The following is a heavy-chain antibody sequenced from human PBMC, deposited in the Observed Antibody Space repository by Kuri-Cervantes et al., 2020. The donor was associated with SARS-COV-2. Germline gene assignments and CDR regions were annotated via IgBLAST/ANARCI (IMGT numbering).Heavy chain of an antibody. V-gene: IGHV1-18*01. J-gene: IGHJ4*02. D-gene: IGHD2-21*01. Sequence: ASVKVSCKASGYTLNTFGITWVRQAPGQGLEWMGWVSGYNGHTNYAQKLQGRVTMTTDTSTTTAYMELRSLRSDDTAVFYCVRDGYGDYVDYWGQGTLVTVSS. CDR1: GYTLNTFG. CDR2: VSGYNGHT. CDR3: VRDGYGDYVDY.